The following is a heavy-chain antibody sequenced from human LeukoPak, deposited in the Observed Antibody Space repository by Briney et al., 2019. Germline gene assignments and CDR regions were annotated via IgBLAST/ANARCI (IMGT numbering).Heavy chain of an antibody. Sequence: ASVKVSCKVSGYTLTELSMHWVRQAPGKGLEWMGGFDPEDGETIYAQKFQGRVTMTEDTSTDTAYMELSSLRSEDTAMYYCARASGYCSSTSCSSDDAFDIWGQGTMVTVSS. CDR1: GYTLTELS. CDR3: ARASGYCSSTSCSSDDAFDI. D-gene: IGHD2-2*01. V-gene: IGHV1-24*01. J-gene: IGHJ3*02. CDR2: FDPEDGET.